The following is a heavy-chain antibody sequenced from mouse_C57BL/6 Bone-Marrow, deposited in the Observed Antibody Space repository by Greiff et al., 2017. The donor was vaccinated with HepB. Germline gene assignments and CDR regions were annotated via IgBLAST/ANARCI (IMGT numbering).Heavy chain of an antibody. Sequence: EVQLVESGGGLVQSGRSLRLSCATSGFTFSDFYMEWVRQAPGKGLEWIAASRNKANDYTTEYSASVKGRFIVSRDTSQSILYLQMNALRAEDTAIYYCARDVYDGYSWLAYWGQGTLVTVSA. J-gene: IGHJ3*01. V-gene: IGHV7-1*01. CDR3: ARDVYDGYSWLAY. CDR2: SRNKANDYTT. CDR1: GFTFSDFY. D-gene: IGHD2-3*01.